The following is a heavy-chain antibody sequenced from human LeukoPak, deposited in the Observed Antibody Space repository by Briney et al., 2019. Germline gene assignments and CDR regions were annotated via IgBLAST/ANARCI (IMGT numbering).Heavy chain of an antibody. CDR1: GGSISSGAYS. CDR3: ARDLTQIAAAGTIVTFDL. J-gene: IGHJ2*01. V-gene: IGHV4-61*02. Sequence: PSETLSLTCAVSGGSISSGAYSWSWIRQPAGKGLEWIGRIYTSGSTNYNPSLKSRVTMSVDTSKNQFSLKLSSVTAADTAVYYCARDLTQIAAAGTIVTFDLWGRGTLVTVSS. CDR2: IYTSGST. D-gene: IGHD6-13*01.